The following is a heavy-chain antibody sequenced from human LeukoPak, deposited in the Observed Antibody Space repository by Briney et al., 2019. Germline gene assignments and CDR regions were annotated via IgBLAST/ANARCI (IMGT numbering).Heavy chain of an antibody. D-gene: IGHD3-3*01. V-gene: IGHV3-23*01. Sequence: PGGSLRLSCAATGFTFSSYAMSWVRQAPGKGLEWVSSISASGGTTYFADSVRGRFTVSRDNSESTLYLQMTSLRVDDTALYYCVKDKTNGWNGIYWDFDVWGRGTLATVSS. CDR2: ISASGGTT. J-gene: IGHJ2*01. CDR1: GFTFSSYA. CDR3: VKDKTNGWNGIYWDFDV.